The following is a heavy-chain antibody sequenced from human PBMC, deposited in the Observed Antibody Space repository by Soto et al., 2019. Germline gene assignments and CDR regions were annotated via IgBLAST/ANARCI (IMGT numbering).Heavy chain of an antibody. CDR1: EYSLTELS. CDR2: FDPENGKT. Sequence: QVQLVQSGAEVKKPGASVKVSCKVSEYSLTELSMHWVRQAPGKGLEWMGGFDPENGKTIYAPKFQGRVTMTEDTSTDPAYMEVSSLTSEDTALYYCATHLLPPGPNNLSPFDYWGQGNLVTVSS. D-gene: IGHD1-20*01. CDR3: ATHLLPPGPNNLSPFDY. V-gene: IGHV1-24*01. J-gene: IGHJ4*02.